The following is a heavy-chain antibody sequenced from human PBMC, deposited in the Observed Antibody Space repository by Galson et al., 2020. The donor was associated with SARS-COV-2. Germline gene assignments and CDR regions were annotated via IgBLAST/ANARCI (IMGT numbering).Heavy chain of an antibody. V-gene: IGHV3-23*01. CDR2: IAGGSDII. D-gene: IGHD6-25*01. CDR1: GLPFTGA. CDR3: ARVHGSDCKHYVDY. Sequence: GGSLRLSCTASGLPFTGAMSWVRQTPPKGLKWVSTIAGGSDIIFYADSVKGRFTISRDNSRSTLFLQMNNLRPEDTAVYFCARVHGSDCKHYVDYWGQGALVTVSS. J-gene: IGHJ4*02.